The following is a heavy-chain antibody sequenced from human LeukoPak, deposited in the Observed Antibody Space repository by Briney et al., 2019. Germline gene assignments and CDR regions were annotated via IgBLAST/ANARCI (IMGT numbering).Heavy chain of an antibody. CDR2: ISGGGGRST. D-gene: IGHD4-17*01. CDR3: AKGVTVTGPDDYFDY. CDR1: GFTFSSYA. V-gene: IGHV3-23*01. J-gene: IGHJ4*02. Sequence: GGSLRLSCAASGFTFSSYAMSWVRQAPGKGLEWVSIISGGGGRSTYYAASVKGRFIISRDNSKSTLYLQMNSLRAEDTAVYYCAKGVTVTGPDDYFDYWGQETLVTVSS.